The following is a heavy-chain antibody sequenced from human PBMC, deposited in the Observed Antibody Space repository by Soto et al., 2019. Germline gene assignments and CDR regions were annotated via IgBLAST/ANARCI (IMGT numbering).Heavy chain of an antibody. Sequence: PSETLSLTCAVYGGSFSGYYWSWIRQPPGKGLEWIGEINHSGGTNYNPSLKSRVTISVDTSKNQFSLKLSSVTAADTAVYYCAYGDYHNWFDPWGQGTLVTVSS. CDR3: AYGDYHNWFDP. D-gene: IGHD4-17*01. V-gene: IGHV4-34*01. J-gene: IGHJ5*02. CDR2: INHSGGT. CDR1: GGSFSGYY.